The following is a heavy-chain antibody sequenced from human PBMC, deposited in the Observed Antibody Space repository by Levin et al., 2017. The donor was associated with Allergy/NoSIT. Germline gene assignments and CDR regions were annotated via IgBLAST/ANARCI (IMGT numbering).Heavy chain of an antibody. V-gene: IGHV4-31*03. D-gene: IGHD2-2*02. J-gene: IGHJ5*02. CDR3: ARTTRYTGAWNWVDP. CDR2: IYHSGST. CDR1: GGSITSGGYY. Sequence: SETLSLTCSVSGGSITSGGYYWTWIRLHPGKGLEWIGDIYHSGSTDYNPSLKTRLTMSADTSKNEFSLSLSSVTAADTAVYYCARTTRYTGAWNWVDPGGQGTQVTVSS.